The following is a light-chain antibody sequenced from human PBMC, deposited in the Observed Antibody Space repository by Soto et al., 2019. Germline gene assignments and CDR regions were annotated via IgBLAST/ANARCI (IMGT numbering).Light chain of an antibody. J-gene: IGLJ2*01. CDR3: TSFTSRTTMI. V-gene: IGLV2-14*03. Sequence: QSVLTQPASVSGSPGQSITISCTGTSSDVGGYNYVSWYQQHPGKAPKLMIYGVSNRPSGVSSRFSGSKSGNTASLTISGLQTEDEADYYCTSFTSRTTMIFGGGTQLTVL. CDR1: SSDVGGYNY. CDR2: GVS.